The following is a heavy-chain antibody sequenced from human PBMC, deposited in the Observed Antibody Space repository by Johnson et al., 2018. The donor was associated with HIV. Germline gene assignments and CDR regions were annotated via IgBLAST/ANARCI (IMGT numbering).Heavy chain of an antibody. CDR1: GFTVSSNY. D-gene: IGHD1-14*01. V-gene: IGHV3-66*01. CDR3: ARDGMAATKANI. CDR2: IYSGGST. J-gene: IGHJ3*02. Sequence: VQLVASGGGLVQPGGSLRLSCAASGFTVSSNYMSWVRQAPGEGLEWVSVIYSGGSTYYADSVKGRFTISRDNSKNTLYLQMNSLRAEDTAVYYCARDGMAATKANIWGQGTMVTVSS.